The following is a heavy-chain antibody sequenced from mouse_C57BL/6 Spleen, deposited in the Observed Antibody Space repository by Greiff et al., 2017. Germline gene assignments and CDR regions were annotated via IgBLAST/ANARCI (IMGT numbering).Heavy chain of an antibody. CDR2: ISYDGSN. J-gene: IGHJ4*01. V-gene: IGHV3-6*01. D-gene: IGHD1-1*01. Sequence: EVQLQESGPGLVKPSQSLSLTCSVTGYSITSGYYWNWIRQFPGNKLEWMGYISYDGSNNYNPSLKNRISITRDTSKNQFFLKLNSVTTEDTATYYCARATYYYGSEAMDDWGKGTSVTVSS. CDR1: GYSITSGYY. CDR3: ARATYYYGSEAMDD.